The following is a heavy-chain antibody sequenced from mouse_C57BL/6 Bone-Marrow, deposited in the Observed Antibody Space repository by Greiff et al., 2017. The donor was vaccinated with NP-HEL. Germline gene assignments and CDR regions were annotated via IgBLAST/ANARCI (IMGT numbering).Heavy chain of an antibody. V-gene: IGHV1-64*01. D-gene: IGHD4-1*01. Sequence: QVQLQQPGAELVKPGASVKLSCKASGYTFTSYWMHWVKQRPGQGLEWIGMIHPNSGSTNYNEKFKSKATLTVDKSSSTASMQLSSLTSEDSAVSYCARNWDVYAMDYWGQGTSVTVTS. CDR3: ARNWDVYAMDY. CDR1: GYTFTSYW. CDR2: IHPNSGST. J-gene: IGHJ4*01.